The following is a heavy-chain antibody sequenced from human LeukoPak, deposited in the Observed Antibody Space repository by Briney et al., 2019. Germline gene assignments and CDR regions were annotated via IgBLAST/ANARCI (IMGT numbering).Heavy chain of an antibody. Sequence: GGSLGLSCAASGFTFSSYSMNWVRQAPGKGLEWVTSISSSSSYIYYADSVKGRFTISRDNAKNSLYLQMNSLRAEDTAVYYCARDLYYDILTGYYNDYWGQGTLVTVSS. V-gene: IGHV3-21*01. CDR1: GFTFSSYS. CDR2: ISSSSSYI. D-gene: IGHD3-9*01. CDR3: ARDLYYDILTGYYNDY. J-gene: IGHJ4*02.